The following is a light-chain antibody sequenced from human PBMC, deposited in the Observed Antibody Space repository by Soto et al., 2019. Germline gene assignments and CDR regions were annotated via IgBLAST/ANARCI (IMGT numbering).Light chain of an antibody. J-gene: IGLJ2*01. CDR3: CSYAGSSTFVV. CDR2: EGS. V-gene: IGLV2-23*03. CDR1: SSDAGSYNL. Sequence: QSVLTQPASVSGSPGQSITISCTATSSDAGSYNLVSWYQHHPGKAPKLMIYEGSQRPSGVSNRFSGSNSGNTASLTISVLQAEDEADYYCCSYAGSSTFVVFGGGTKLTVL.